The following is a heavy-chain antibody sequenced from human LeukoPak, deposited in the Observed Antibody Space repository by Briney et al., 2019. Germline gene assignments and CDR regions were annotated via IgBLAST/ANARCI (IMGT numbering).Heavy chain of an antibody. Sequence: SETLSLTCAVYGGSFSGYYWSWIRQPPGKGLEWIGEINHSGSTNYNPSLKSRVTISVDTSKNQFSLQLNSVTPEDTAVYYCARGDYDSSGSLGDYFDYWGQGTLVTVSS. CDR2: INHSGST. CDR1: GGSFSGYY. V-gene: IGHV4-34*01. D-gene: IGHD3-22*01. CDR3: ARGDYDSSGSLGDYFDY. J-gene: IGHJ4*02.